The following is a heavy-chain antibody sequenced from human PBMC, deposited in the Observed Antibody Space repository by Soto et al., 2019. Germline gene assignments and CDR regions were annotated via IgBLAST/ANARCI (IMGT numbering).Heavy chain of an antibody. D-gene: IGHD1-26*01. CDR2: INHSRGT. J-gene: IGHJ6*02. CDR3: ARDRAKLSSPYLQNRPWGMDV. CDR1: GGSFSGYY. Sequence: SETLSLTCAIYGGSFSGYYWSCIRQPPGKGLEWIGEINHSRGTNYNPSLKSRVTISVDTSKNQFSLKLSSVTAADTAVYYCARDRAKLSSPYLQNRPWGMDVWGQGTTVTVSS. V-gene: IGHV4-34*01.